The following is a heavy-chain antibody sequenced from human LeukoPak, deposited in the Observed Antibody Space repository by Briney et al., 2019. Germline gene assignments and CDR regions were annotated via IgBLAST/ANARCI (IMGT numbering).Heavy chain of an antibody. D-gene: IGHD2-2*01. Sequence: SETLSLTCTVSGGSISSSSYYWGWIRQPPGKGLEWIGSIYYSGSTYYNPSLKSRVTISVDTSKNQFSLKLSSVTAADTAVYYCARRSYVVVPAAIGGYFDYWGQGTLVTVSS. J-gene: IGHJ4*02. CDR3: ARRSYVVVPAAIGGYFDY. V-gene: IGHV4-39*01. CDR1: GGSISSSSYY. CDR2: IYYSGST.